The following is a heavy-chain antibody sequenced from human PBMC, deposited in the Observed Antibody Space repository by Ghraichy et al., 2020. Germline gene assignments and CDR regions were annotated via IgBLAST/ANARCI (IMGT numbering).Heavy chain of an antibody. Sequence: GGSLRLSCSASGFTFRSYAMNWVRQAPGKGLEYVSAISSDGVTTYSADSVKGRFSISRDNSKNTLHRQMSSLRPEDTAVYYCVKTSYDFSLEYWGQGTLVTVSS. D-gene: IGHD3/OR15-3a*01. CDR3: VKTSYDFSLEY. CDR1: GFTFRSYA. CDR2: ISSDGVTT. J-gene: IGHJ4*02. V-gene: IGHV3-64D*08.